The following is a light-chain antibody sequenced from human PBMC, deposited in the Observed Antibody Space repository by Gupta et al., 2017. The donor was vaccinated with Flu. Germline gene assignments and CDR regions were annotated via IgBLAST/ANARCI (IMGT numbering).Light chain of an antibody. V-gene: IGKV2-30*01. J-gene: IGKJ1*01. CDR1: QGRVYSDGNTY. CDR2: QGS. Sequence: DVVLPLSPLSLSVTLGQPASISCRSSQGRVYSDGNTYLHWSHQRPGQSPRLLIYQGSYRDSGVPDRFSGRGSGTDFTLKISSVEAEDVGNYCFRQSKRCPPAFGQGTTVEIK. CDR3: RQSKRCPPA.